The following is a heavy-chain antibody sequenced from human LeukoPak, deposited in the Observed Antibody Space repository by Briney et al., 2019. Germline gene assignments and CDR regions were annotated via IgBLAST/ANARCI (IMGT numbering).Heavy chain of an antibody. CDR1: GFTFSSYW. CDR3: ARAPGYSSSWGNFDY. CDR2: ISSDGSST. V-gene: IGHV3-74*01. Sequence: TGGSLRLSCAASGFTFSSYWMHWVRQAPGKGLVWVSRISSDGSSTSYADSVKGRFTIPRDNAKNTLYLQMNSLRAEDTAVYYCARAPGYSSSWGNFDYWGQGTLVTVSS. J-gene: IGHJ4*02. D-gene: IGHD6-13*01.